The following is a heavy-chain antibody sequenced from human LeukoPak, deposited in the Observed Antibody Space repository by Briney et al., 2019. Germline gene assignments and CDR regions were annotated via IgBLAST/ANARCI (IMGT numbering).Heavy chain of an antibody. CDR2: IIPIFGTA. D-gene: IGHD2-2*01. CDR1: GGTFSSYA. CDR3: ARGDCSSTSCYHYYYYYMDV. J-gene: IGHJ6*03. Sequence: EASVKVSCKASGGTFSSYAISWVRQAPGQGLEWMGGIIPIFGTANYAQKFQCRVTITTDESTSTAYMELSSLRSEDTAVYYCARGDCSSTSCYHYYYYYMDVWGKGTTVTVSS. V-gene: IGHV1-69*05.